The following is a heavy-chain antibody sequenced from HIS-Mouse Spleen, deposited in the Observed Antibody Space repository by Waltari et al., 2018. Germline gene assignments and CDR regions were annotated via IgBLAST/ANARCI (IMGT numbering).Heavy chain of an antibody. CDR2: INPNGGGN. J-gene: IGHJ5*02. Sequence: QVQLVQSGAEVKKPGASVKVSCKASGYTFTGYYMHWVRQAPGQGLEWMGGINPNGGGNNYAQHFKGRVTMTRDTSISTAYMELSRLRSDDTAVYYCARDGGTRDPGWFDPWGQGTLVTVSS. V-gene: IGHV1-2*02. CDR3: ARDGGTRDPGWFDP. CDR1: GYTFTGYY. D-gene: IGHD3-16*01.